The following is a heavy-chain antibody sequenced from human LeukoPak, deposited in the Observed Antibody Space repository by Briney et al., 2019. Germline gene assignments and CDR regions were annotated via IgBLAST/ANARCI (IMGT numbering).Heavy chain of an antibody. J-gene: IGHJ4*02. CDR2: ISYDGSNK. V-gene: IGHV3-30*18. CDR1: GFTFSSYG. CDR3: AKARGTWLPGDY. D-gene: IGHD3-16*01. Sequence: GRSLRLSCAASGFTFSSYGMHWVRQAPGKGLEWVAVISYDGSNKYYADSVKGRFTISRDNSKNTLYLQMNSLRAEDTAVYYCAKARGTWLPGDYWGQGTLVTVSS.